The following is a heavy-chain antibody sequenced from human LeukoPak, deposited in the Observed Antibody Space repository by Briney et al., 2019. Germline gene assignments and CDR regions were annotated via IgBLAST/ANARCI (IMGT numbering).Heavy chain of an antibody. V-gene: IGHV4-59*12. D-gene: IGHD1-26*01. CDR3: ARDHSGSYSDYFDY. CDR2: VYYTGNT. CDR1: GGTLNSFY. J-gene: IGHJ4*02. Sequence: SETLSLTCSVSGGTLNSFYWSWIRQPPGKGLEWIGYVYYTGNTNYNPSLKSRVTISVDRSKNQFSLKLSSVTAADTAVYYCARDHSGSYSDYFDYWGQGTLVTVSS.